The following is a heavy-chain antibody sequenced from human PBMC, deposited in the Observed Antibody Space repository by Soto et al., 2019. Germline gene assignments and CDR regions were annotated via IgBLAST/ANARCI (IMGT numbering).Heavy chain of an antibody. D-gene: IGHD3-10*01. V-gene: IGHV3-23*01. CDR3: AKDIGHGSGSALDY. J-gene: IGHJ4*02. CDR1: GFTFSSYA. Sequence: GGSLRLSCAASGFTFSSYAMSWVRQAPGKGLEWVSAISGSGGSTYYADSVKGRFTISRDNSKNTLYLQMNSLRAEDTAVYYCAKDIGHGSGSALDYWGQGTLVTVS. CDR2: ISGSGGST.